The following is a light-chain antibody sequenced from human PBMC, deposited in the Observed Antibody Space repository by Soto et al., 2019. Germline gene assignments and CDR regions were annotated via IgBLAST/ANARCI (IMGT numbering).Light chain of an antibody. J-gene: IGKJ1*01. CDR3: QQYGSSPPWT. CDR1: QTVNSDY. CDR2: ATS. Sequence: EIVLTQSPGTLSLSPGETATLSCRASQTVNSDYLAWFQQRPGQAPRLLIFATSRRATDIPDRFSGSGSGTDFTLAIRRLEPEDFAVYYCQQYGSSPPWTFGQGTKVDIK. V-gene: IGKV3-20*01.